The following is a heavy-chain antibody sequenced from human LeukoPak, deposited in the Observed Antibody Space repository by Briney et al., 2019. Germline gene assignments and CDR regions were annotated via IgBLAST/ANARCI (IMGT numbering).Heavy chain of an antibody. V-gene: IGHV1-69*04. Sequence: SVKVSRKASGGTFSSYAISWVRQAPGQGLEWMGRIIPILGIANYAQKFQGRVTITADKSTSTAYMELSSLRSEDTAVYYCATAYYYDSSGYYYIDYWGQGTLVTVSS. CDR2: IIPILGIA. D-gene: IGHD3-22*01. J-gene: IGHJ4*02. CDR1: GGTFSSYA. CDR3: ATAYYYDSSGYYYIDY.